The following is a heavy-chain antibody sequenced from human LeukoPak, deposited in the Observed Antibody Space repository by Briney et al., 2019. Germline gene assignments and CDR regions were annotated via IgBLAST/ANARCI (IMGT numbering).Heavy chain of an antibody. CDR2: INANTGST. V-gene: IGHV1-18*01. Sequence: ASVKVSCKASGYTFNTNGLNWVRQAPGQGLQWMGWINANTGSTNYAQIFQGRVTMTTDTSTSTAYLELTSLTSDDTAIYYCARHTYARPFDSWGQGTLVTVSS. CDR1: GYTFNTNG. J-gene: IGHJ4*02. D-gene: IGHD6-6*01. CDR3: ARHTYARPFDS.